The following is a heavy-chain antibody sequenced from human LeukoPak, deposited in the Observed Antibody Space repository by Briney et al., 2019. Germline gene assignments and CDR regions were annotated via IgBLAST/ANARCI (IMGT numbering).Heavy chain of an antibody. D-gene: IGHD2-21*01. V-gene: IGHV1-69*13. J-gene: IGHJ3*02. CDR3: ARGWQLGGDLGDAFDI. Sequence: VASGKVSCKTSGGTFSSYTITWVRQAPGQGLEWMGGIIPIFGTTNYAQKFQGRVTITADESTSTAYMELSSLRSEDTAVYYCARGWQLGGDLGDAFDIWGQGTMVTVSS. CDR2: IIPIFGTT. CDR1: GGTFSSYT.